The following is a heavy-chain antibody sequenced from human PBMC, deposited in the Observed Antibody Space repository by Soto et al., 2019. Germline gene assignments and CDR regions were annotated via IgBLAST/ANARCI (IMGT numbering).Heavy chain of an antibody. CDR1: GGSISGYY. Sequence: SETLSLTCTVSGGSISGYYWSWIRQPPGKGLEWIGYIYYSGSTNYNPSLKSRVTISVDTSKNQFSLKLSSVTAADTAVYYCARVDADSSGWPRFDYWGQGTLVTVSS. V-gene: IGHV4-59*01. J-gene: IGHJ4*02. CDR3: ARVDADSSGWPRFDY. CDR2: IYYSGST. D-gene: IGHD6-19*01.